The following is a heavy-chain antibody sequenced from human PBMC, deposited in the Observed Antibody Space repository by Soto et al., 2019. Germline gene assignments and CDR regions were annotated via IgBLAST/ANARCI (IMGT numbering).Heavy chain of an antibody. D-gene: IGHD6-13*01. CDR3: AHRQLWQHGATN. CDR2: IYWDDDK. Sequence: KESGPTLVTPTQTLTLTCTFSGFSLATSGVGVGWIRQPPGKALEWLALIYWDDDKRYSPSLKSRLTITKDTSKNQVILTLTNMDPAHTATYYCAHRQLWQHGATNWGQGTLVTVSS. J-gene: IGHJ4*02. V-gene: IGHV2-5*02. CDR1: GFSLATSGVG.